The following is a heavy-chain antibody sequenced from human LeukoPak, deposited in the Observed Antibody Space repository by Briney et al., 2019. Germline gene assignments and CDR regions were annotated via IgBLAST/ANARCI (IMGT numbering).Heavy chain of an antibody. J-gene: IGHJ4*02. CDR2: VHLDGRT. D-gene: IGHD3-3*01. CDR3: AREGGFYRPLDY. V-gene: IGHV4-4*02. Sequence: SGTLSLTCGVSGGSITTTNWWTCVRQPPGEGLELIGEVHLDGRTNYNPSLESRLTISVDLSENHISLRLTSVTAADTAVYYCAREGGFYRPLDYSGQGTLVTVSS. CDR1: GGSITTTNW.